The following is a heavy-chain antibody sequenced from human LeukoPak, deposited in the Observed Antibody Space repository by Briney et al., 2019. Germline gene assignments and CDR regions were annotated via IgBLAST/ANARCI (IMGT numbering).Heavy chain of an antibody. V-gene: IGHV3-7*03. Sequence: GGSLRLSCAASASTFITYWISWVRQAPGRGLEWVANIKQDGSVKYYVDSAKGRFTISRDNAKNSVYLEMNRPRDDDTAVYQCPAAPRESRVYRNYIDNWGQGTLVTVSS. CDR2: IKQDGSVK. CDR1: ASTFITYW. J-gene: IGHJ4*02. CDR3: PAAPRESRVYRNYIDN. D-gene: IGHD3-22*01.